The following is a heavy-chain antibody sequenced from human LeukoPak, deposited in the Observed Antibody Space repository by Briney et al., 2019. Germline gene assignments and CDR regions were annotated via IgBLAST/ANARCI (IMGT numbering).Heavy chain of an antibody. CDR1: GYSISSGYY. D-gene: IGHD4-17*01. J-gene: IGHJ2*01. Sequence: SETLSLTCTVSGYSISSGYYWGWIRQPPGKGLEWIGSIYHSGSTYYNPSLKSRVTISVDTSKNQFSLKLSSVTAADTAVYYCARDRYDYGATTNWYFDLWGRGTLVTVSS. V-gene: IGHV4-38-2*02. CDR3: ARDRYDYGATTNWYFDL. CDR2: IYHSGST.